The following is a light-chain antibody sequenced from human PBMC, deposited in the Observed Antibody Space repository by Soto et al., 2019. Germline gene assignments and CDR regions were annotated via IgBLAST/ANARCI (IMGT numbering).Light chain of an antibody. CDR1: SSDVGAFNY. CDR2: DVT. J-gene: IGLJ1*01. V-gene: IGLV2-14*03. CDR3: SSYTTRNTEV. Sequence: QSVLPQPASVSGSPGQSISSSCIGTSSDVGAFNYVSWYQHHPGKAPQLIIYDVTSQPSGVSNRFSASKSGNTASLTISGLQAEDEADYYCSSYTTRNTEVFGTGTKVPVL.